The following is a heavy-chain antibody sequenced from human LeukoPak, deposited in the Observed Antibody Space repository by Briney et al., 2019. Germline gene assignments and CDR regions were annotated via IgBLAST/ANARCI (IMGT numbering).Heavy chain of an antibody. CDR3: ARPGVGGGRYGAFDI. D-gene: IGHD5-18*01. J-gene: IGHJ3*02. Sequence: SETLSLTCTVSGGSISRYYWSWIRQPPGKGLEWIGYIYYSGSTNYNPSLESRVTISVDTSRNQFSLKLGSVTAADTAVYYCARPGVGGGRYGAFDIWGQGTVVTVSS. V-gene: IGHV4-59*08. CDR2: IYYSGST. CDR1: GGSISRYY.